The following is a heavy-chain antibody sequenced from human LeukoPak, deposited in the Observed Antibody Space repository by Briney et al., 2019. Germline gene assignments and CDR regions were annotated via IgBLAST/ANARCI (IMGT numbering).Heavy chain of an antibody. CDR2: IYYSGST. CDR3: ARAREDCSGGSCYPNYYYYYMDV. D-gene: IGHD2-15*01. V-gene: IGHV4-59*01. Sequence: SETLSLTCTVSGGSISSYYWSWIRQPPGKGLEWIGYIYYSGSTNYNPSLKSRVTISVDTSKNQFSLKLSSVTAADTAVYYCARAREDCSGGSCYPNYYYYYMDVWGKGTTVTISS. J-gene: IGHJ6*03. CDR1: GGSISSYY.